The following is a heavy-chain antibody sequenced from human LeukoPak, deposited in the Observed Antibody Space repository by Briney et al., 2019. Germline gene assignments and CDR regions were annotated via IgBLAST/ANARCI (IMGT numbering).Heavy chain of an antibody. CDR2: ISTTSSYT. CDR1: GFTFSSYS. V-gene: IGHV3-21*01. D-gene: IGHD5-24*01. CDR3: ARDSGWLQFDYFDY. Sequence: PGGSLRLSCAGSGFTFSSYSMNWVRQAPGKGLEWVSSISTTSSYTYYADSVKGRFTISRDNAKNSLSLQMNSLRAEDTAVYYCARDSGWLQFDYFDYWGQGTLVTLSS. J-gene: IGHJ4*02.